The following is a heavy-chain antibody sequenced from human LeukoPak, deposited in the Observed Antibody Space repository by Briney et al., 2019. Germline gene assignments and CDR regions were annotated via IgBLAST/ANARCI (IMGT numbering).Heavy chain of an antibody. J-gene: IGHJ4*02. CDR2: ISSSSSYI. D-gene: IGHD2-15*01. CDR3: AKSGLNRFDY. Sequence: PGGSLRLSCAASGFTFSSYSMNWVRQAPGKGLEWVSCISSSSSYIYYADSVKGRFTISRDDSKNTLYLQMNSLRAEDTAVYYCAKSGLNRFDYWGQGTLVTVSS. CDR1: GFTFSSYS. V-gene: IGHV3-21*04.